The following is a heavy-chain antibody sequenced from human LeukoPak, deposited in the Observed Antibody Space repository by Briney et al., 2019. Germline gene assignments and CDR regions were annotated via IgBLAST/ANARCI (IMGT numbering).Heavy chain of an antibody. V-gene: IGHV7-4-1*02. Sequence: VASVTVSCTSSGYTFTSYAMNWVRQAPGQGLEWMGWINTNTGNPTYAQGFTGRFVFSLDTSVSTAYLHISSLKAEDTAVYYCARGYTKDMTSVTHFDYWGQGTLVTVSS. D-gene: IGHD4-17*01. J-gene: IGHJ4*02. CDR2: INTNTGNP. CDR1: GYTFTSYA. CDR3: ARGYTKDMTSVTHFDY.